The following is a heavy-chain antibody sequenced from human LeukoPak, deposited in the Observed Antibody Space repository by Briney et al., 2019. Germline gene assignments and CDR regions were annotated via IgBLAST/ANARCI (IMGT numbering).Heavy chain of an antibody. CDR1: GFTFDDYA. D-gene: IGHD5-12*01. CDR3: AKGIRGATIRDGMDV. Sequence: GRSLRLSCAASGFTFDDYAMHWVRQAPGKGLEWVSGISWISDSIDYADSVKGRFTISRDNAKNSQYLQMNSLRAEDTALYYCAKGIRGATIRDGMDVRGQGTTVTVSS. V-gene: IGHV3-9*01. J-gene: IGHJ6*02. CDR2: ISWISDSI.